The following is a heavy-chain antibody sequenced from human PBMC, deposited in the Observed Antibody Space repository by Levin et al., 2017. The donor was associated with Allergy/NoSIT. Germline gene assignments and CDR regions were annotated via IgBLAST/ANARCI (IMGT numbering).Heavy chain of an antibody. CDR1: GYGFPSYW. Sequence: GGSLRLSCKGSGYGFPSYWIAWVRQMPGKGLEWMGIIYPRDSDTTYSASFQGRVTISVDKSSSTAYLQWISLQASDTAIYFCARLPNSNYFDYWGQGTAVTVSS. J-gene: IGHJ4*02. CDR2: IYPRDSDT. CDR3: ARLPNSNYFDY. V-gene: IGHV5-51*01. D-gene: IGHD4-11*01.